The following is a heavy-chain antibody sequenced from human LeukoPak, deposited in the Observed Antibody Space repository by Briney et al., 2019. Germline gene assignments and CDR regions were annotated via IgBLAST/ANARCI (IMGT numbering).Heavy chain of an antibody. CDR1: GFTFSSFG. D-gene: IGHD6-19*01. Sequence: GGSLRLSCAASGFTFSSFGMHWVRQTPGKGLEWVAVISYDGSNKYYADSVKGRFTISRDNSKNTLYLQMNSLRAEDTAVYYCARDQRSSGSRFDPWGQGTLVTVSS. CDR2: ISYDGSNK. V-gene: IGHV3-30*12. CDR3: ARDQRSSGSRFDP. J-gene: IGHJ5*02.